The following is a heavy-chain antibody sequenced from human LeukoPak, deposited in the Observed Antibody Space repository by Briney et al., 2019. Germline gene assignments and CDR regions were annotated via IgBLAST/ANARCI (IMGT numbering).Heavy chain of an antibody. Sequence: ASVKVSCKASGGTFSSYAISWVRQAPGQGLEWMGGIIPILGTANYAQKFQGRVTITTDESTSTAYMELSSLRSEDTAVYYCARALQYCSSTSCYYFDYWGQGTLVTVSS. V-gene: IGHV1-69*05. D-gene: IGHD2-2*01. CDR2: IIPILGTA. CDR3: ARALQYCSSTSCYYFDY. J-gene: IGHJ4*02. CDR1: GGTFSSYA.